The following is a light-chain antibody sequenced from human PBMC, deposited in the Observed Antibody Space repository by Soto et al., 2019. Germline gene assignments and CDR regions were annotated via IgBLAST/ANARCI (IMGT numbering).Light chain of an antibody. CDR3: QQFNDFPGT. CDR2: DAP. Sequence: AIQLTQAPSSLSASVGDRVTISCRTSQDISSALAWYQQRPGKPPKLLLSDAPSLESGVPSRFSGSGSGTGFTLTISSLQPEDFATYYCQQFNDFPGTFGQGTTLEIK. CDR1: QDISSA. V-gene: IGKV1D-13*01. J-gene: IGKJ2*01.